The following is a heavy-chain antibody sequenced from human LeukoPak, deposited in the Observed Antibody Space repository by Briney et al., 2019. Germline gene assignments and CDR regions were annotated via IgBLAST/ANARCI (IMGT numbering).Heavy chain of an antibody. Sequence: VKVSCKASGYTFTGYYMHWVRQAPGQGLEWMGWINPNSGGTNYAQKFQGRVTMTRDTSISTAYMELSRLRSDDTAVYYCSRLNTAMDGGDAFDIWGQGTMVTVSS. CDR1: GYTFTGYY. CDR2: INPNSGGT. CDR3: SRLNTAMDGGDAFDI. V-gene: IGHV1-2*02. D-gene: IGHD5-18*01. J-gene: IGHJ3*02.